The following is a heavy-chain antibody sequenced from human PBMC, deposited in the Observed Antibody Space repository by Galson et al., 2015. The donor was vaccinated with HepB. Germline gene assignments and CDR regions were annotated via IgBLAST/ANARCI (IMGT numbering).Heavy chain of an antibody. D-gene: IGHD6-13*01. CDR3: ARDQLSERYSSSPPDY. Sequence: SLRLSCAASGFTFSSYGMHWVRQAPGKGLEWVAVIWYDGSNKYYADSVKGRFTISRDNSKNTLYLQMNSLRAEDTAVYYCARDQLSERYSSSPPDYWGQGTLVTVSS. J-gene: IGHJ4*02. V-gene: IGHV3-33*08. CDR2: IWYDGSNK. CDR1: GFTFSSYG.